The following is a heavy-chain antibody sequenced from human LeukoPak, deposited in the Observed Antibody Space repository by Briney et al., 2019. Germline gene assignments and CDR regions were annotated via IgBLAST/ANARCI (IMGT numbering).Heavy chain of an antibody. CDR2: ISAYNGNT. D-gene: IGHD2-15*01. CDR1: GDTFNTYA. Sequence: EASVKVSCKTSGDTFNTYAISWVRQAPGQGLEWMGWISAYNGNTNYAQKLQGRVTMTTDTSTSTAYMELRSLRSDDTAVYYCARDCSGGSCYVDYWGQGTLVTVSS. CDR3: ARDCSGGSCYVDY. J-gene: IGHJ4*02. V-gene: IGHV1-18*01.